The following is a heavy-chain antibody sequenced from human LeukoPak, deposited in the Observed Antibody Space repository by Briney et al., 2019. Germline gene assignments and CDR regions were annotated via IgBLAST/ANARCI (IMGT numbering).Heavy chain of an antibody. D-gene: IGHD3-10*01. V-gene: IGHV4-34*01. J-gene: IGHJ4*02. CDR3: ARESRGWSGLDY. CDR1: GGSFSGYY. CDR2: INHSGST. Sequence: PSETLSLTCAVYGGSFSGYYWSWIRQPPGKGLEWIGEINHSGSTNYNPSLKSRVTISVDTSKNQFSLKLSSVTAADTAVYYCARESRGWSGLDYWGQGTLVTVSS.